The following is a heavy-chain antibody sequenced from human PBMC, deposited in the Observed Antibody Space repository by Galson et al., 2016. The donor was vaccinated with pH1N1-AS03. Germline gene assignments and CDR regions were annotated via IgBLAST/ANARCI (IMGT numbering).Heavy chain of an antibody. CDR1: GYTFTDYK. Sequence: VKVSCKVSGYTFTDYKMHWVQQAPGKGLEWMGLVDPDTSKTKYAEKFQGRVTITADTSRDTAYMDLSGLRSADTAIYYCATDGPRGSLSSWGQGTLVTVSS. CDR2: VDPDTSKT. D-gene: IGHD6-6*01. CDR3: ATDGPRGSLSS. J-gene: IGHJ4*02. V-gene: IGHV1-69-2*01.